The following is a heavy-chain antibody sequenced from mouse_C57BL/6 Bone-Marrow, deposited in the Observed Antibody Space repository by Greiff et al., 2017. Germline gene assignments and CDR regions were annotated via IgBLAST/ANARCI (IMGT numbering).Heavy chain of an antibody. Sequence: EVKLQESGAELVRPGSSVKMSCKTSGYTFTSYGINWVKQRPGQGLEWIGYIYIGNGYTEYNEKFKGKATLTSDTSSSTAYMQLSSLTSEDSAIYFFARPNFYGSSYWWYFDVWGTGTTVTVSS. D-gene: IGHD1-1*01. V-gene: IGHV1-58*01. CDR1: GYTFTSYG. CDR3: ARPNFYGSSYWWYFDV. CDR2: IYIGNGYT. J-gene: IGHJ1*03.